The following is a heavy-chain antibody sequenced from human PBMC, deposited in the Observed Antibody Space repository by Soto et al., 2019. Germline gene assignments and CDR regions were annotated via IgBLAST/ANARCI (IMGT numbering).Heavy chain of an antibody. D-gene: IGHD3-9*01. CDR2: VYYSVST. V-gene: IGHV4-59*01. Sequence: PSETLSLTCTVSGASIRNYYWSWIRQPPGKGLEWIGYVYYSVSTNYKPSLKSRVTISVDMSKNHFSLKLASVTAADTAVYYCARDTATGFGPYSYGLDVWGQGTTVTVSS. J-gene: IGHJ6*02. CDR1: GASIRNYY. CDR3: ARDTATGFGPYSYGLDV.